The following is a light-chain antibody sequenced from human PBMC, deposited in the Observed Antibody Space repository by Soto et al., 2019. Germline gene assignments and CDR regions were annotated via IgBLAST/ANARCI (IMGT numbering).Light chain of an antibody. CDR2: GAS. V-gene: IGKV3-20*01. CDR1: QSVSNSY. CDR3: QQYAGSPST. J-gene: IGKJ1*01. Sequence: EIALTQSPGTLSLSPGERATLSCRASQSVSNSYLAWYQQKPGQGPRLLIYGASSRATGIPDRFSGSGSGTDFTLTISRLEPEDFAVYYCQQYAGSPSTFGQGTKVEI.